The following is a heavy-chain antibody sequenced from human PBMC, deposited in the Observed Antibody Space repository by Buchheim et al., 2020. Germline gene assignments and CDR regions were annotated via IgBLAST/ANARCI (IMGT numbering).Heavy chain of an antibody. J-gene: IGHJ4*02. CDR2: INHSGST. CDR1: GGSFSGYY. D-gene: IGHD3-22*01. Sequence: QVQLQQWGAGLLKPSETLSLTCAVYGGSFSGYYWSWIRQPPGKGLEWIGEINHSGSTNYNPSLKSRVTIPVDTSKNQFSLKLSSVTAADTAVYYCATHHYTYYYDSSGYYPFDYWGQGTL. CDR3: ATHHYTYYYDSSGYYPFDY. V-gene: IGHV4-34*01.